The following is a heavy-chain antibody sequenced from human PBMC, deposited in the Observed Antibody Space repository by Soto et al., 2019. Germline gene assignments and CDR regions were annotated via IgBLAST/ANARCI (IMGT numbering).Heavy chain of an antibody. CDR2: ISGSGGNT. Sequence: EVQLLESGGGLAQPGGSLRLSCAASGFTFNNYAMIWVRQAPGEGLQWVSVISGSGGNTYYADSVKGRFTISRDNSINTLYLQMNSLRAEDTAVYYCAKAGTTVTTSIDYWGQGTLVTVSS. D-gene: IGHD4-17*01. J-gene: IGHJ4*02. V-gene: IGHV3-23*01. CDR3: AKAGTTVTTSIDY. CDR1: GFTFNNYA.